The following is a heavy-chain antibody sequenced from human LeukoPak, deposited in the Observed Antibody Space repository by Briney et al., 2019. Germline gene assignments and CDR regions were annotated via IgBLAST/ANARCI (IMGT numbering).Heavy chain of an antibody. Sequence: PGGSLRLSCAASGFTFSDYYMSWIRQAPGKGLEWVSYISSSSSYTNYAASVKGRFTISRDNAKNSLYLQMNSLRAEDTAVYYCARAYDSSGWYTYYFDYWGQGTLVTVSS. J-gene: IGHJ4*02. D-gene: IGHD6-19*01. CDR2: ISSSSSYT. CDR3: ARAYDSSGWYTYYFDY. CDR1: GFTFSDYY. V-gene: IGHV3-11*05.